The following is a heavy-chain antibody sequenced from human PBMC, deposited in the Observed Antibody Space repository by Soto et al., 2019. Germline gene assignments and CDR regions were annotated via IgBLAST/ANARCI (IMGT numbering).Heavy chain of an antibody. J-gene: IGHJ6*02. D-gene: IGHD2-15*01. CDR3: ARDGVVAATPNYYYYGMDV. CDR1: GGTFSSYA. Sequence: QVQLVQSGAEVKKPGSSVKVSCKASGGTFSSYAISWVRQAPGQGLEWMGGIIPIFGTANYAQKFQGRVTITADESTSTAYMELSSLRSEDTAVYYCARDGVVAATPNYYYYGMDVWGQGTTVTVSS. V-gene: IGHV1-69*12. CDR2: IIPIFGTA.